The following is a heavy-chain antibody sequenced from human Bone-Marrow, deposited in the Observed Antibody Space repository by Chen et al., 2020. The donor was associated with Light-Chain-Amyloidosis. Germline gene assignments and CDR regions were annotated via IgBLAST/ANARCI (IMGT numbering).Heavy chain of an antibody. CDR1: GLTFHDYA. J-gene: IGHJ4*02. Sequence: EVQLVESGGGVVQPGRSLRLSCAASGLTFHDYAMHWVRQAPGKGLEWVSGISWNSGNIVYADSVKGRFTISRDNAKNSLYLQMNSLRAEDTAFYYCAKDKGVDHFDYWGQGTLVTVSS. CDR2: ISWNSGNI. D-gene: IGHD2-15*01. CDR3: AKDKGVDHFDY. V-gene: IGHV3-9*01.